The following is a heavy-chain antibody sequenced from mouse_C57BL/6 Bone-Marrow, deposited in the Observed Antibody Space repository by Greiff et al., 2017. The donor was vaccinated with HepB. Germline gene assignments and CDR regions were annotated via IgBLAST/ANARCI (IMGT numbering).Heavy chain of an antibody. V-gene: IGHV5-4*03. CDR2: ISDGGSYT. Sequence: EVMLVESGGGLVKPGGSLKLSCAASGFTFSSYAMSWVRQTPEKRLEWVATISDGGSYTYYPDNVKGRFTISRDNAKNNLYLQMSDLKSEDTAMYYCARNYYGSRGRDDWGQGTTLTVSS. CDR1: GFTFSSYA. D-gene: IGHD1-1*01. J-gene: IGHJ2*01. CDR3: ARNYYGSRGRDD.